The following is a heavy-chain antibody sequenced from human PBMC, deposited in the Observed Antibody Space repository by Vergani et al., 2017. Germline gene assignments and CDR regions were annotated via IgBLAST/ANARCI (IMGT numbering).Heavy chain of an antibody. J-gene: IGHJ6*02. CDR1: GYTFTGYY. CDR2: INPNSGGT. CDR3: ARGTASIWFGVDLWYYYYGMDV. Sequence: QVQLVQSGAEVKKPGASVKVSCKASGYTFTGYYMHWVRQAPGQGLEWMGWINPNSGGTNYAQKFQGRVTMTRDTSISTAYMELSRLRSDDTAVYYCARGTASIWFGVDLWYYYYGMDVWGQGTTVTVSS. D-gene: IGHD3-10*01. V-gene: IGHV1-2*02.